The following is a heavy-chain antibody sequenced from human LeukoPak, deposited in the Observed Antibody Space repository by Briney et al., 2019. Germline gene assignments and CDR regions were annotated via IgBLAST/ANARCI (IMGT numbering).Heavy chain of an antibody. V-gene: IGHV3-30*18. Sequence: GRSLRLSCAASGFTFSSYGMHWVRQAPGKGLEWVAVISYDGSNKYYADSVKGRFTISRDNSKNTLYLQMNSLRAEDTAVYYCAKDTWLTLLYYFDYWGQGTLVTVSS. CDR2: ISYDGSNK. CDR3: AKDTWLTLLYYFDY. J-gene: IGHJ4*02. D-gene: IGHD5-24*01. CDR1: GFTFSSYG.